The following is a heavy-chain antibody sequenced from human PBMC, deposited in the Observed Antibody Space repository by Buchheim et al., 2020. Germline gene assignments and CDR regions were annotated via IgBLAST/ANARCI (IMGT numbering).Heavy chain of an antibody. CDR3: ARGRIQLWYYGMDV. V-gene: IGHV4-61*02. J-gene: IGHJ6*02. CDR1: GGSISSGSYY. CDR2: IYTSGST. D-gene: IGHD5-18*01. Sequence: QVQLQESGPGLVKPSQTLSLTCTVSGGSISSGSYYWSWIRQPAGKGLEWIGRIYTSGSTNYNPSLKSRVTMSVDTSKNQFSLKLSSVTAADTAVYYCARGRIQLWYYGMDVGGQGTT.